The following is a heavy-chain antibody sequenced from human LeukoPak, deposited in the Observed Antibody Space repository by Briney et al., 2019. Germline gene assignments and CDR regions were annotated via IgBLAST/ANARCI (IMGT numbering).Heavy chain of an antibody. D-gene: IGHD1-26*01. CDR3: TRASYSGTYLRGVDAFDI. CDR2: IKQDGGEI. Sequence: GGSLRLSCVVSGFTFSSYWMSWVRQAPGKGLEWVANIKQDGGEIYYVDSVKGRFTISRDNAKNSLYLQMNSLKTEDTAVYYCTRASYSGTYLRGVDAFDIWGQGTMVTVSS. V-gene: IGHV3-7*03. J-gene: IGHJ3*02. CDR1: GFTFSSYW.